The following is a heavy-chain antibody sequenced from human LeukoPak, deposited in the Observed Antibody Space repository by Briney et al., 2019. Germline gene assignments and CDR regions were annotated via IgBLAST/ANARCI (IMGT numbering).Heavy chain of an antibody. Sequence: PGGSLRLSCAASGFTLSGYAMSWVRQAPGKGLEWVSLITGSGATTYYADSVRGRFTVSRDNSKNTLYLQMNSLRAEDTAVYFCAKGDCGGTCLLIDNWGQGTLVTVSS. CDR2: ITGSGATT. J-gene: IGHJ4*02. CDR1: GFTLSGYA. V-gene: IGHV3-23*01. D-gene: IGHD2-15*01. CDR3: AKGDCGGTCLLIDN.